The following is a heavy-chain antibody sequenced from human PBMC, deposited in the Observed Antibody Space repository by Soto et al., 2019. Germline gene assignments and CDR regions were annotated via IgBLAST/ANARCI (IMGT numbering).Heavy chain of an antibody. D-gene: IGHD6-13*01. V-gene: IGHV3-11*01. CDR2: ISSSGSTI. CDR1: GFTFSDYY. J-gene: IGHJ3*02. CDR3: ARGEAAADYAFDI. Sequence: GGSLRLSCAASGFTFSDYYMSWIRQAPGQGLEWVSYISSSGSTIYYADSVKGRFTISRDNAKNSLYLQMNSLRAEDTAVYYCARGEAAADYAFDIWGQGTMVTVSS.